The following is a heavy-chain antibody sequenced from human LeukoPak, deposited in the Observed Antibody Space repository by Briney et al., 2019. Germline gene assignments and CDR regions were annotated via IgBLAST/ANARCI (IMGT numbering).Heavy chain of an antibody. CDR1: GSTFSSYW. J-gene: IGHJ4*02. CDR3: ARASRLAYCGGDCYSTPDY. Sequence: PGGSLRLSCAASGSTFSSYWMHWVRQAPGKGLVWVSRINSDGSSTSYADSVKGRFTISRDNAKNTLYLQMNSLRAEDTAVYYCARASRLAYCGGDCYSTPDYWGQGTLVTVSS. V-gene: IGHV3-74*01. D-gene: IGHD2-21*02. CDR2: INSDGSST.